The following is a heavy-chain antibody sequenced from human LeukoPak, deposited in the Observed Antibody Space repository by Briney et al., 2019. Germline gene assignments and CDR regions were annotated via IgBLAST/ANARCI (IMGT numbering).Heavy chain of an antibody. Sequence: GGSLRLSCTASGFTFSGHWIHWVRQPPGMGLVWVSRINERGTDSMYAESVKGRFTISRDNAKNTVYLQMNSLRAEDTAVYYCARGRRLVGHWFDPWGQGTLVTVSS. J-gene: IGHJ5*02. CDR3: ARGRRLVGHWFDP. V-gene: IGHV3-74*03. D-gene: IGHD6-19*01. CDR1: GFTFSGHW. CDR2: INERGTDS.